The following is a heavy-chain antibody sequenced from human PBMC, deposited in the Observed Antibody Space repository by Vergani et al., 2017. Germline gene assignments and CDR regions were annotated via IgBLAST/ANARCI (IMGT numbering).Heavy chain of an antibody. CDR1: GFKFSQFG. V-gene: IGHV3-33*05. D-gene: IGHD3-16*01. CDR3: ARXVWDCSGISCFLRAGEFYYMDV. Sequence: QVQLVESGGGVVQPGTSLRLSCEASGFKFSQFGMHWVRQGPGKGLEWMAFISYDGSKTQYADSEKGRVTISRDNSKNTVGLEMSSLRVDDTATYYCARXVWDCSGISCFLRAGEFYYMDVWGQGTTVTVSS. CDR2: ISYDGSKT. J-gene: IGHJ6*03.